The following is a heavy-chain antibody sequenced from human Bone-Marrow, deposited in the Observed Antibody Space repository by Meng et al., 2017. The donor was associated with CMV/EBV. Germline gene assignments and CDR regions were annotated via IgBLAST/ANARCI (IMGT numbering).Heavy chain of an antibody. CDR2: IGTAGDT. V-gene: IGHV3-13*01. J-gene: IGHJ4*02. D-gene: IGHD3-3*01. Sequence: GGSLRLSCAASGFTFSSYDMHWVRQATGKGLEWVSAIGTAGDTYYPGSVKGRFTISRENSKNTLYLQMNSLRAEDTAVYYCASYYDFWSGYYPQFDYWGQGTLVTVSS. CDR3: ASYYDFWSGYYPQFDY. CDR1: GFTFSSYD.